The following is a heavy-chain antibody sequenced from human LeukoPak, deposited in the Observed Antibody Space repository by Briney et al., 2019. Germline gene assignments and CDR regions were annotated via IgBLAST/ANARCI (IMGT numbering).Heavy chain of an antibody. CDR1: GFAFSTYS. Sequence: GGSLRLSCAASGFAFSTYSVNWVRQSPGKGLEWLSYIGRTGSPIYYADSVKGRFTISRDNAKNSLYLQMNSLRVEDTAVYYCTRETAFDFWGQGTAVSVSS. CDR3: TRETAFDF. J-gene: IGHJ3*01. V-gene: IGHV3-48*04. CDR2: IGRTGSPI.